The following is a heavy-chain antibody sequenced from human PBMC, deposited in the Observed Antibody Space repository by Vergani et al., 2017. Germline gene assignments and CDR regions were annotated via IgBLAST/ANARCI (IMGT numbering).Heavy chain of an antibody. J-gene: IGHJ6*02. Sequence: EVQLLESGGGLVQPGGSLRLSCAASGFTFSSYAMSWVRQAPGKGLEWVSAISGSGSSTYYADSAKGRFTISRDNSKNTLFLQMNSLRAEDTAVYYCAKLGPMVRGVINYYYAMDVWGQGTTVTVSS. CDR2: ISGSGSST. D-gene: IGHD3-10*01. CDR3: AKLGPMVRGVINYYYAMDV. CDR1: GFTFSSYA. V-gene: IGHV3-23*01.